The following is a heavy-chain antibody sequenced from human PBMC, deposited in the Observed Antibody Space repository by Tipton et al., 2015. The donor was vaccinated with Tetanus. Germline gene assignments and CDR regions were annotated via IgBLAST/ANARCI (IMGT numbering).Heavy chain of an antibody. Sequence: TLSLTCTVSGGSISSSSYYWGWIRQPPGKGLEWIGSMSYSGRTCYNPSLKSRVTISVDTSKNQFSLRLSSVTAADTAEYYCARGGLCIGPACAGITPLLDVWGRGTLVAVSS. CDR3: ARGGLCIGPACAGITPLLDV. CDR2: MSYSGRT. CDR1: GGSISSSSYY. J-gene: IGHJ2*01. D-gene: IGHD3-16*01. V-gene: IGHV4-39*07.